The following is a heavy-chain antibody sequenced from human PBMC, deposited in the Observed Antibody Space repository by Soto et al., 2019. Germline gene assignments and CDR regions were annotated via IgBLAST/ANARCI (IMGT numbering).Heavy chain of an antibody. V-gene: IGHV4-59*11. CDR3: ARGVSNGPNPKDYFDY. CDR1: GASIINHY. J-gene: IGHJ4*02. CDR2: VSNTATT. Sequence: SETLSLTCTVSGASIINHYWAWIRQSPGRGLESIGYVSNTATTNYSPSLKSRVTISLDTSKNQFSLKLSSVTAADTAVYYCARGVSNGPNPKDYFDYWGQGALVTVSS. D-gene: IGHD3-22*01.